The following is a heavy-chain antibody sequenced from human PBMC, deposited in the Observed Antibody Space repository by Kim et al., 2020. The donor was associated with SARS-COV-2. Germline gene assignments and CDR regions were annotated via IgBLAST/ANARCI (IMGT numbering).Heavy chain of an antibody. J-gene: IGHJ5*02. CDR2: KNSDGSVI. Sequence: GGSLRLSCVTSGFSVTDKEMNWVRQPPGKGLQWISYKNSDGSVITYADSVRGRFTISTDSARNSLYLQMNSLRDEDTAIYYCVRGSNWGWNWFDPWGQGTLVTVSS. V-gene: IGHV3-48*03. CDR3: VRGSNWGWNWFDP. D-gene: IGHD7-27*01. CDR1: GFSVTDKE.